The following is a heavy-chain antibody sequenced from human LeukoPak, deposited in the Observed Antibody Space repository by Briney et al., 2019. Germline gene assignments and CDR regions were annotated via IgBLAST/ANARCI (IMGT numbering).Heavy chain of an antibody. V-gene: IGHV3-23*01. Sequence: PGGSLRLSCAASGFTFSSYAMSWVRQAPGKGLEWVSAISGSGGSTYYADSVKGRFTISRDNSKNTLYLQMNSLRAEDTAVYYCAKDTRIAAAGWVYNWFDPWGQATLVTVSS. D-gene: IGHD6-13*01. CDR1: GFTFSSYA. CDR2: ISGSGGST. CDR3: AKDTRIAAAGWVYNWFDP. J-gene: IGHJ5*02.